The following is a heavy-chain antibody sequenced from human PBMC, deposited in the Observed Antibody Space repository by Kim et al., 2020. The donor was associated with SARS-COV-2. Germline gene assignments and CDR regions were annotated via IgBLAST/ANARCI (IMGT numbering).Heavy chain of an antibody. V-gene: IGHV4-39*01. D-gene: IGHD2-15*01. CDR1: GGSIRASFH. CDR2: FHYSGGT. Sequence: SETLSLTCSVSGGSIRASFHWAWIRQPPGKGLEWIGSFHYSGGTYYSPSLKSRVTISVDTSKNQFSLNLRSVSASGMAVYYCARQDGGYYPSGGSVLRMEYYYAMDAWGQGTTVTLSS. J-gene: IGHJ6*02. CDR3: ARQDGGYYPSGGSVLRMEYYYAMDA.